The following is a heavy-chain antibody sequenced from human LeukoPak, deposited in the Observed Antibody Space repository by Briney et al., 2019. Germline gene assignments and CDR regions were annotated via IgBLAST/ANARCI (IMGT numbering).Heavy chain of an antibody. CDR3: ARRASSAWYFDY. V-gene: IGHV4-39*01. Sequence: SETLSLTCTVSGGSISSSSYYWGWIRQPPGKGLEWIGNVYYSGSTYYNPSLKTGVTISVDTSKNQFSLKLRSVTAADTAVHYCARRASSAWYFDYWGQGTLVTVSS. J-gene: IGHJ4*02. D-gene: IGHD6-19*01. CDR1: GGSISSSSYY. CDR2: VYYSGST.